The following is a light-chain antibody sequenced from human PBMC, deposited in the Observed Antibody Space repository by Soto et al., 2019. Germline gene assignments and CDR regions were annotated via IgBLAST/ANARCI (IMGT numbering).Light chain of an antibody. J-gene: IGKJ1*01. Sequence: IVLTQSPGTLSLSPGERATLSCRARQSVSSNYLAWYRRKPGQAPRLLIYGASNRATDIPGRFSGSGSGTDFTLTITRLEPEDFAVYYCQQYGSSPPTFGPGTRVEIK. CDR2: GAS. CDR3: QQYGSSPPT. V-gene: IGKV3-20*01. CDR1: QSVSSNY.